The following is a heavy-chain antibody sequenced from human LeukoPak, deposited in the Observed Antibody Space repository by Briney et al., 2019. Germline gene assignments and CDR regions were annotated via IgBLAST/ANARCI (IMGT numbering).Heavy chain of an antibody. CDR3: ARDDRDYFDY. CDR2: IRYDGSNK. J-gene: IGHJ4*02. CDR1: GFTFSSYG. V-gene: IGHV3-30*02. Sequence: GGSLRLSCAASGFTFSSYGMHWVRQAPGKGLEWVAFIRYDGSNKYYADSVKGRFTISRDNPKNTLYLHVNSLRPEDTAVYYCARDDRDYFDYWGQGTLVTVSS. D-gene: IGHD3-16*02.